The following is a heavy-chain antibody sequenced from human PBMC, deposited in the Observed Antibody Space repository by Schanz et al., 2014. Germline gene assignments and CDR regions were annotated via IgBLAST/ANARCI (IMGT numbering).Heavy chain of an antibody. D-gene: IGHD3-16*01. CDR3: TRDRGALINHNDALDL. CDR2: TSTDGTKT. Sequence: VQLVESGGDFVQPGTSLRLSCAASGFTFRGHAMHWVRQAPGQGLEKVAVTSTDGTKTYYAASVRGRFTISRDNSKNTVYLQMNSLRSEDTAVYYCTRDRGALINHNDALDLWGQGTMVSVSS. V-gene: IGHV3-30*04. J-gene: IGHJ3*01. CDR1: GFTFRGHA.